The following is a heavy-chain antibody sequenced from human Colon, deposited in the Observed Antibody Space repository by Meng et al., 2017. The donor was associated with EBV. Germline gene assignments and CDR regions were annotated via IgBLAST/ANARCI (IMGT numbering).Heavy chain of an antibody. D-gene: IGHD5-24*01. CDR1: GASISSNNW. V-gene: IGHV4-4*02. Sequence: QVQLRGSGPGLVEPSGTLSLTCAVSGASISSNNWWSWVRQPPGKGLEWIGEIYHGGNTNYNPSLKSRVTISVDRSNDQFSLSLSSVTAADTAVYYCARGNAYNAPSFDYWGQGTLVTVSS. J-gene: IGHJ4*02. CDR3: ARGNAYNAPSFDY. CDR2: IYHGGNT.